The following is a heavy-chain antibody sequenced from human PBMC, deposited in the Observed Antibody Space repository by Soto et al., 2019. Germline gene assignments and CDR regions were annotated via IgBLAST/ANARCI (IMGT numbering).Heavy chain of an antibody. V-gene: IGHV3-74*01. Sequence: EVQLVESGGGLVQPGESLRLSCAASGFTFSTYWMHWVRQAPGKGLVWVSRVNSDGSSTTYADSVKGRFTLSRDNAKNTLYLQMNSLRAEDTAVHYCARSREGYSYFDYWGQGILVTVSS. CDR1: GFTFSTYW. J-gene: IGHJ4*02. CDR3: ARSREGYSYFDY. D-gene: IGHD4-4*01. CDR2: VNSDGSST.